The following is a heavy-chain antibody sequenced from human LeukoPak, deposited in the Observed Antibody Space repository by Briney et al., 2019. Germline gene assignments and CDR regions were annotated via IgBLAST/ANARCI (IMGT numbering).Heavy chain of an antibody. CDR1: GFIFSNYA. D-gene: IGHD6-25*01. CDR2: IDSTSAYT. CDR3: AKGSAAGRPYYFDY. Sequence: PGGSLRLSSAASGFIFSNYAMSWVRQAPGKGLEWGSAIDSTSAYTWYADSVKGRFTISKDSSKTILYLQMNSLRAEDAAVYFCAKGSAAGRPYYFDYWGQGTLVTVYS. J-gene: IGHJ4*02. V-gene: IGHV3-23*01.